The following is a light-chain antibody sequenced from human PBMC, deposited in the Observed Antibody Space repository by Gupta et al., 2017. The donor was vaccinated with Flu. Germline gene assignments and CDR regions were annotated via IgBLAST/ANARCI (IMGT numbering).Light chain of an antibody. V-gene: IGKV5-2*01. CDR3: RQHYNFPST. J-gene: IGKJ2*01. CDR2: EAT. Sequence: IQEATTLGPGIPPRFSGSGYGTDFTLTINNIESEDAAYYSCRQHYNFPSTFGQGTKLEIK.